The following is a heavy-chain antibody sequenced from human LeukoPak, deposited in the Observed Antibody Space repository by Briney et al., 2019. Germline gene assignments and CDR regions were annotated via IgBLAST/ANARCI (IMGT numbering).Heavy chain of an antibody. Sequence: SGGSLRLSCAASGFTFSSYAMSWVRQAPGKGLEWISFISSSGNTIYNADSVEGRFTISRDNAQRSLFLQMSNLRVEDTAMYYCVREAVGARRDSDFWGQGTLVTVSS. J-gene: IGHJ4*02. V-gene: IGHV3-48*04. CDR3: VREAVGARRDSDF. CDR1: GFTFSSYA. D-gene: IGHD1-26*01. CDR2: ISSSGNTI.